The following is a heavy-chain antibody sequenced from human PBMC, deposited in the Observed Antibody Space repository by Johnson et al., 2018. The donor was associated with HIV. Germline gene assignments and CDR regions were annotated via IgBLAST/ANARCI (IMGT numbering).Heavy chain of an antibody. J-gene: IGHJ3*02. CDR2: ISNDGSEK. CDR3: AREGRTGPDTFDI. Sequence: QVQLVESGGGLVKPGGSLRLSCAASGFTFSSHAMHWVRQAPGKGLEWVTFISNDGSEKYYTASVKGRFTVSRDNSKNTLFLQMNGLRAEDTAVYYCAREGRTGPDTFDIWGQGTMLTVSS. V-gene: IGHV3-30*04. CDR1: GFTFSSHA.